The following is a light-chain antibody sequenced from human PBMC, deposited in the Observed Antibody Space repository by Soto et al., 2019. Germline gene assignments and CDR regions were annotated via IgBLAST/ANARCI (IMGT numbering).Light chain of an antibody. CDR1: QGISSY. CDR3: LQYNGYYRT. Sequence: DIQLTQSPSFLSASVGDRVTITCLASQGISSYLAWYQQKPGKAPNLLIFDASTLESGVPSRFSGSGSGTTFTLTISSLQSDDFATYYCLQYNGYYRTFGQGTKVDI. CDR2: DAS. V-gene: IGKV1-9*01. J-gene: IGKJ1*01.